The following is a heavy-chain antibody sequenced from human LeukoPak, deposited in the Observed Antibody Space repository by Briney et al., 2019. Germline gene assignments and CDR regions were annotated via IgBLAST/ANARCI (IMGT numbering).Heavy chain of an antibody. CDR3: TRGYFYDSGYYYSY. CDR2: IKQDGSEK. J-gene: IGHJ4*02. Sequence: GGSLRLSCAASGFTLSEYWMSWVRQAPGKGLEWVANIKQDGSEKYYVDSVKGRFTISRDNAKNSLYLQMNSLRAEDTAVYYCTRGYFYDSGYYYSYWGQGTLVTVSS. V-gene: IGHV3-7*04. D-gene: IGHD3-22*01. CDR1: GFTLSEYW.